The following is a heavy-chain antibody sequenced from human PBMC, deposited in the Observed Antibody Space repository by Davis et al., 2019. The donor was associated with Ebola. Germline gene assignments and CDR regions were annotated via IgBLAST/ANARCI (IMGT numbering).Heavy chain of an antibody. V-gene: IGHV3-7*03. Sequence: GGSLRLSCAASGFTFSIYWMSWVRQAPGKGLEWVANIKQDGSEKYYVDSVKGRFTISRDNAKNSLYLQMNSLRAEDTAVYYCARVSRVTIFGVVIIPRTSYYYYGMDVWGQGTTVTVSS. D-gene: IGHD3-3*01. CDR1: GFTFSIYW. CDR3: ARVSRVTIFGVVIIPRTSYYYYGMDV. J-gene: IGHJ6*02. CDR2: IKQDGSEK.